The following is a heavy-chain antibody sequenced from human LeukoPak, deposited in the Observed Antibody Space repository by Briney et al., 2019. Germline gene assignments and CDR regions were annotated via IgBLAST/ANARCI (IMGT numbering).Heavy chain of an antibody. V-gene: IGHV3-7*05. Sequence: GGSLRLSCVGSGFTFSGYWMNWVRQAPGRGLEWVAKIEEDGSAKYYMDSVKGRFSIYRDNAKNSLYLQMYSQRAEDTAMYYCARAGQLNYWGQGTTVTVSS. CDR2: IEEDGSAK. J-gene: IGHJ6*02. D-gene: IGHD6-13*01. CDR3: ARAGQLNY. CDR1: GFTFSGYW.